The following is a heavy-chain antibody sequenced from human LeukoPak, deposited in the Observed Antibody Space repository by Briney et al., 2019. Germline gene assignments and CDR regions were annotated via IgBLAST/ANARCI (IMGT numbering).Heavy chain of an antibody. CDR1: GFTFSSYS. Sequence: GGSLRLSCAASGFTFSSYSMNWVRQAPGKGLEWVSLISDSSGDTYYADSVRGRFTISRDNSRNTLYLQMNSLRAEDTAVYYCAKRTVAGTTDYYFDYWGQGTLVTVSS. V-gene: IGHV3-23*01. CDR3: AKRTVAGTTDYYFDY. D-gene: IGHD6-19*01. J-gene: IGHJ4*02. CDR2: ISDSSGDT.